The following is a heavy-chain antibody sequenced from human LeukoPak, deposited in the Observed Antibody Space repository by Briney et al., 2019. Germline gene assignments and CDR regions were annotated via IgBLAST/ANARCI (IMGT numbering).Heavy chain of an antibody. V-gene: IGHV3-21*01. CDR3: ASLAAAGESVDY. D-gene: IGHD6-13*01. J-gene: IGHJ4*02. CDR2: ISSSSSYI. Sequence: GGSLRLSCAASGFTFSSYSMNWVRQAPGKGLEWVSSISSSSSYIYYADSVKGRFTISRDNAKNSLYLQMNSLRAEDTAVYYCASLAAAGESVDYWGQGTLVTVSS. CDR1: GFTFSSYS.